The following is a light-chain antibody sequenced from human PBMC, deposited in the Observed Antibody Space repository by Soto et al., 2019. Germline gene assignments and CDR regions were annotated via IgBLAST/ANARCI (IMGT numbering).Light chain of an antibody. CDR2: GAS. CDR1: QSLSSGS. CDR3: QQYGSSPT. Sequence: DIVLTQSPGTLSLSPGERATLSCRASQSLSSGSLVWYQQKPGQAPRLLIYGASSRATGTPDRFSGSGSGTDFTLTVSRLEPEDFAVYYCQQYGSSPTFGQGTRLEI. V-gene: IGKV3-20*01. J-gene: IGKJ5*01.